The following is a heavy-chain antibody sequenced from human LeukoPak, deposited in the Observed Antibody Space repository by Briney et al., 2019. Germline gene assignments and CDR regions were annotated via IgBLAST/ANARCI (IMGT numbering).Heavy chain of an antibody. J-gene: IGHJ4*02. D-gene: IGHD3-10*01. Sequence: GGSLRLSCAGSGFTFGDYSMHWVWQAPGKGLEWISGIHWTGGIVAYAASVKGRFTISRDNAKNSLYLEMNSLKPEDTALYYCAKLMVGGLTKSPFDSWGQGTLVTVSS. CDR2: IHWTGGIV. CDR3: AKLMVGGLTKSPFDS. CDR1: GFTFGDYS. V-gene: IGHV3-9*01.